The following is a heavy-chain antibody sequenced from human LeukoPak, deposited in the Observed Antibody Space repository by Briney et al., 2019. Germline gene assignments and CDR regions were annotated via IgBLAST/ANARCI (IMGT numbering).Heavy chain of an antibody. D-gene: IGHD6-19*01. CDR1: GYPFTSYY. Sequence: ASVKVSCKASGYPFTSYYIHWVRQAPGQGLEWMGIINPSDRSTSYAQKFQGRVTMTRDTSISTAYMELTNLRSDDTAVYYCAGDRAGDAFDIWGQGTMVTVSS. CDR3: AGDRAGDAFDI. CDR2: INPSDRST. V-gene: IGHV1-46*01. J-gene: IGHJ3*02.